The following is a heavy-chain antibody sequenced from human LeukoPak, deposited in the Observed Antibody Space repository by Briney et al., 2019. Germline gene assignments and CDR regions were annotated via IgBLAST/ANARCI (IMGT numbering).Heavy chain of an antibody. J-gene: IGHJ6*03. D-gene: IGHD3-3*01. Sequence: SETLSLTCTVSGGSISSSSYYWGWIRQPPGKGLEWIGRIYYSGSTYYNPSLKSRVTISVDTSKNQFSLKLSSVTAADTAVYYCEVFGVVISGGDYMDVWGKGTTVTVSS. CDR1: GGSISSSSYY. CDR3: EVFGVVISGGDYMDV. CDR2: IYYSGST. V-gene: IGHV4-39*01.